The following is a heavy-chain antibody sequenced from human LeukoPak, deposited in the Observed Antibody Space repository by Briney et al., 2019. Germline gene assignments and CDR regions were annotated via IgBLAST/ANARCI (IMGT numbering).Heavy chain of an antibody. D-gene: IGHD6-6*01. CDR3: AREGTRSIAAPIDY. CDR1: GYTFTSYD. V-gene: IGHV1-8*01. CDR2: MNPNSGNT. Sequence: ASVKVSCKASGYTFTSYDINWVRQATGQGLEWMGWMNPNSGNTGYAQKFQGRVTMTRNTSISTAYMELRSLRSDDTAVYYCAREGTRSIAAPIDYWGQGTLVTVSS. J-gene: IGHJ4*02.